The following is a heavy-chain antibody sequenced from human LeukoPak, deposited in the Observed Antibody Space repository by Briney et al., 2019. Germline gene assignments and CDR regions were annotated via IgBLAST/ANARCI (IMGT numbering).Heavy chain of an antibody. CDR1: GGTFGSYA. Sequence: ASVKVSCTASGGTFGSYAISWVRQAPGQGLEWMGGIIPIVGTANYAQKFQGRVTITADESTSTAYMELSSLRSEDTAVYYCASASGTRGRSSSWDPAEYFQHWGQGTLVTVSS. D-gene: IGHD6-13*01. CDR3: ASASGTRGRSSSWDPAEYFQH. J-gene: IGHJ1*01. V-gene: IGHV1-69*13. CDR2: IIPIVGTA.